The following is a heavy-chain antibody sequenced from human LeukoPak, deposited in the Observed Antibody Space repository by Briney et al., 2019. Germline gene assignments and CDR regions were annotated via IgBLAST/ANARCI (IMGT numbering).Heavy chain of an antibody. CDR2: TNRRGDIT. Sequence: GGSLRLSCAASGFTFSSYSMNWVRQAPGKGLEWVSGTNRRGDITGYADFVKGRFTISRDNAKNSLYLQMNSLRAEDTALYYCARDGGDCSGDSCYVDYWGQGTLVTVSS. V-gene: IGHV3-20*04. D-gene: IGHD2-15*01. J-gene: IGHJ4*02. CDR3: ARDGGDCSGDSCYVDY. CDR1: GFTFSSYS.